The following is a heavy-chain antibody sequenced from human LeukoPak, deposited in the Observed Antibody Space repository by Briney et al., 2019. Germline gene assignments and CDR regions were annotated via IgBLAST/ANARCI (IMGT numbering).Heavy chain of an antibody. J-gene: IGHJ4*02. CDR3: ARETPGAGHFDY. D-gene: IGHD7-27*01. V-gene: IGHV4-59*01. CDR2: IYYSGGT. CDR1: GGSISSYY. Sequence: SETLSLTCTVSGGSISSYYWMWIRQPPGKGLEWIGYIYYSGGTHYNPSLRSRVTMLVDTSKNQFSLKLTAVTAADTAVYYCARETPGAGHFDYWGQGSLVTVSS.